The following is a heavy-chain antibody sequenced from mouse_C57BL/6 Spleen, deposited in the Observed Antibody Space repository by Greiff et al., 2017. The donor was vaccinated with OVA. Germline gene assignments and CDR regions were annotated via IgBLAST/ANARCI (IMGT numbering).Heavy chain of an antibody. CDR2: IHPNSGST. Sequence: QVQLQQSGAELVKPGASVKLSCKASGYTFTSYWMHWVQQRPGQGLEWIGMIHPNSGSTNYNEKFKSKATLTVDKSSSTAYMQLSSLTSEDSAVYYCARYLLTTVVAPWAMDYWGQGTSVTVSS. J-gene: IGHJ4*01. D-gene: IGHD1-1*01. V-gene: IGHV1-64*01. CDR3: ARYLLTTVVAPWAMDY. CDR1: GYTFTSYW.